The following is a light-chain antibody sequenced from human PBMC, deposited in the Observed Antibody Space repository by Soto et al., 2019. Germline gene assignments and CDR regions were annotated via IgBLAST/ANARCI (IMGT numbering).Light chain of an antibody. CDR2: DAS. V-gene: IGKV1-5*01. J-gene: IGKJ1*01. CDR1: QSISSW. CDR3: QQYNSWT. Sequence: DIQMTQSPSTLSASVGDRVTITCRARQSISSWLAWYQQKPGQAPKLLIYDASSLESGVPSRFSGSGSGTEFTLTSISLQPDDFATYYCQQYNSWTFGQGTKVEIK.